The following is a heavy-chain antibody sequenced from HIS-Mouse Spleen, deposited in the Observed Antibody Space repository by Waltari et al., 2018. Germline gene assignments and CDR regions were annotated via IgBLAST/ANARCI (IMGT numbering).Heavy chain of an antibody. CDR2: MNPNSGNT. CDR1: GYTFTSYD. J-gene: IGHJ4*02. CDR3: ARGSHLGLGTSYYFDY. V-gene: IGHV1-8*01. Sequence: QVQLVQSGAEVKKPGASVKVSCKASGYTFTSYDINWVRRATGQGLEWMGWMNPNSGNTGYAQKFQGRVTMTRNTSISTAYMELSSLRSEDTAVYYCARGSHLGLGTSYYFDYWGQGTLVTVSS. D-gene: IGHD2-8*02.